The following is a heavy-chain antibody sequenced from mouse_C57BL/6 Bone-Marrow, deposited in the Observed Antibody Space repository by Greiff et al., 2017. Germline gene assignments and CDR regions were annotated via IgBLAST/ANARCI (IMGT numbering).Heavy chain of an antibody. CDR3: ARDYGSSPWFAY. CDR2: INPEDGET. V-gene: IGHV14-2*01. CDR1: GFNIKDYY. J-gene: IGHJ3*01. D-gene: IGHD1-1*01. Sequence: LVESGAELVKPGASVKLSCTASGFNIKDYYMHWVKQRTEQGLEWIGRINPEDGETKYAPKFQGMATITADTSSNTAYLQLSSLTSEDTAVYYCARDYGSSPWFAYWGQGTLVTVSA.